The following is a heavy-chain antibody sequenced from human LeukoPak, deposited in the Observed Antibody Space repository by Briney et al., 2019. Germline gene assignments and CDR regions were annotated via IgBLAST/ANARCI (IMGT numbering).Heavy chain of an antibody. CDR2: IYTSGST. D-gene: IGHD3-9*01. CDR3: ASSYYDILTGNNNWFDP. V-gene: IGHV4-61*02. J-gene: IGHJ5*02. CDR1: GGSISSGSYY. Sequence: SQTLSLTCTDSGGSISSGSYYWSWIRQPAGKGLEWIGRIYTSGSTNYNPSLKSRVTISVDTSKNQFSLKLSSVTAADTAVYYCASSYYDILTGNNNWFDPWGQGTLVTVSS.